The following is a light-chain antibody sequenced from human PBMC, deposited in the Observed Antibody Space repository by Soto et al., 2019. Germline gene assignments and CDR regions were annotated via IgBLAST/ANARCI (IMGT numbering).Light chain of an antibody. V-gene: IGKV3-15*01. CDR1: QSISNN. CDR3: HHSNVLPLT. CDR2: VAS. J-gene: IGKJ5*01. Sequence: EIVMTQSPATLSVSPGERATLSCRASQSISNNLALYQQKPGQPPRLLIYVASTRATGIPARFSGTGSGTQFTLTIRGLESEDFAVCSNHHSNVLPLTF.